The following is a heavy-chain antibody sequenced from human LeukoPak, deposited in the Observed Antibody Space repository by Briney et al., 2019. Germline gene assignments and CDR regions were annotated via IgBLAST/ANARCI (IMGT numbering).Heavy chain of an antibody. CDR2: INPNSGGT. J-gene: IGHJ4*02. CDR3: ATSRGYSGYESSDFDY. Sequence: GASVKVSCKASGYTFTGYYMHWVRQARGQGLEWMGWINPNSGGTNYAQKFQGRVTMTRDTSISTAYMELSRLRSDDTAVYYCATSRGYSGYESSDFDYWGQGTLVTVSS. D-gene: IGHD5-12*01. CDR1: GYTFTGYY. V-gene: IGHV1-2*02.